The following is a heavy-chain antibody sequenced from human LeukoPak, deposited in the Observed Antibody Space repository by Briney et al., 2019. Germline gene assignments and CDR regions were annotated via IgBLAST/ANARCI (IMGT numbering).Heavy chain of an antibody. J-gene: IGHJ4*02. D-gene: IGHD6-25*01. Sequence: SETLSLTCTVSGGSISRFYRSWIRQPAGKGLQWIGRINTSGSTNYNPSLKSRVTMSVDTSKNQFSLKMSSVTAADTAVYYCARDAATTTSIDYFDYWGQGILVTVSS. CDR3: ARDAATTTSIDYFDY. V-gene: IGHV4-4*07. CDR2: INTSGST. CDR1: GGSISRFY.